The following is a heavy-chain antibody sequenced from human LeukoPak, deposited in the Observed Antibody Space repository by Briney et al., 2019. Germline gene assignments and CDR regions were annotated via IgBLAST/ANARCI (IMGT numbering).Heavy chain of an antibody. J-gene: IGHJ6*02. CDR1: GGSFSGYY. CDR3: ARDVPRPYGMDV. D-gene: IGHD2-2*01. V-gene: IGHV4-34*01. Sequence: SETLSLTCAVYGGSFSGYYWSWIRQPPGKGLEWIGEINHSGSTNYNPSLKSRVTISVDTSKNQFSLKLSSVTAADTAVYYCARDVPRPYGMDVWGQGTTVTASS. CDR2: INHSGST.